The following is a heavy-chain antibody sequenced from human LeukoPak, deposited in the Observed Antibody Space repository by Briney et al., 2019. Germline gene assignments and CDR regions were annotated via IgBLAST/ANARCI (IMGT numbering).Heavy chain of an antibody. CDR2: IYDSGST. Sequence: PSETLSLTCTVYGKSFSGYYWTCIRQSPGKGLEWIGSIYDSGSTYYNPSLKSRVTISVDTSKNQFSLKLNSVTAADTAVYYCARHYGPWGQGTLVTVSS. J-gene: IGHJ5*02. D-gene: IGHD3-10*01. V-gene: IGHV4-39*01. CDR3: ARHYGP. CDR1: GKSFSGYY.